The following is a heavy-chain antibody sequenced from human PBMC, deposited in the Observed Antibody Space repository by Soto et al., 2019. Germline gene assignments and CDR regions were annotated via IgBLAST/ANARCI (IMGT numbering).Heavy chain of an antibody. CDR2: VYYSGPT. CDR1: GGSVSNKTYH. Sequence: ETLSVTCSVSGGSVSNKTYHWSWFRQPPGKRLEWFGSVYYSGPTIYNLALTGRVTIPVDLSKNQFSLSPSSVTTADPALSYCANSTAVANTRRSRYFLGYWGRGTLVTVSS. CDR3: ANSTAVANTRRSRYFLGY. D-gene: IGHD5-12*01. V-gene: IGHV4-61*01. J-gene: IGHJ4*02.